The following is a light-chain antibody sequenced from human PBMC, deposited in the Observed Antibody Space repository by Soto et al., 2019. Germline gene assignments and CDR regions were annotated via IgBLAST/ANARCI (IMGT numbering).Light chain of an antibody. CDR2: GTS. CDR1: QAIRTE. V-gene: IGKV1-6*01. Sequence: AIQMTQSPSSLSASVGDRVIITCRASQAIRTELGWYQQRPGKAPKLLIYGTSNLQSGVPSRFSGSGSGTDFTLTINGLQPEDFATYYCLQDYSYPRTFGQGDQGGYQ. CDR3: LQDYSYPRT. J-gene: IGKJ1*01.